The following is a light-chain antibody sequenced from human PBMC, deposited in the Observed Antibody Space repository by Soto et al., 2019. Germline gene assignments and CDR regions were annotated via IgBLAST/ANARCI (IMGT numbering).Light chain of an antibody. CDR3: QQRSNWPLLS. Sequence: EIVLTQSPATLSLSPGERATLSCRASQSVSTSLAWYQQKPGQAPRLLIYDASKRATGISARFSGSGSGTDFTLTISSLEPEDFAVYYCQQRSNWPLLSFGGGTKVEI. V-gene: IGKV3-11*01. CDR1: QSVSTS. CDR2: DAS. J-gene: IGKJ4*01.